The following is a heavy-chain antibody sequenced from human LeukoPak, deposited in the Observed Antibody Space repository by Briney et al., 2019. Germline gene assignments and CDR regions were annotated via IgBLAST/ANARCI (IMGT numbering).Heavy chain of an antibody. J-gene: IGHJ4*02. CDR3: ARVYCGGDCYNDY. D-gene: IGHD2-21*02. CDR1: GGSISSYY. Sequence: PSETLSLTCTVSGGSISSYYWSWIRQPPGKGLEWIGYIYYSGSTNYNPSLKSRVTISVDTSKNQFSLKLSSVTAADTAVYYCARVYCGGDCYNDYWGQGTLVTVSS. CDR2: IYYSGST. V-gene: IGHV4-59*01.